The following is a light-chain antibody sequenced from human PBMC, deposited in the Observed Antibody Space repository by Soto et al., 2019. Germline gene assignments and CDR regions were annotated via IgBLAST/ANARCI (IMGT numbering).Light chain of an antibody. Sequence: EILMTQSPATLSVSPGDSATLSCRASRSVDTDLAWYQQKPGQAPRLLVFATSARATGVPDRFRGSRSGTDFTLTISSLQPEDSATYFCQQSFSSPWTFGQGTKVVIK. V-gene: IGKV3-15*01. CDR3: QQSFSSPWT. CDR2: ATS. CDR1: RSVDTD. J-gene: IGKJ1*01.